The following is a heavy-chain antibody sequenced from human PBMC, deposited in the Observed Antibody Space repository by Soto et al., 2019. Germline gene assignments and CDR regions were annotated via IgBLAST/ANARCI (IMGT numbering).Heavy chain of an antibody. CDR2: ISAYNGNT. Sequence: GASVKVSCKASGYTFTSYGISWVRQAPGQGLEWMGWISAYNGNTNYAQKLQGRVTMTTDTSTSTAYMELRSLRSDDTAVYYCARDAPYYYDSSGYYYEDAFDIWGQGTMVTVSS. D-gene: IGHD3-22*01. J-gene: IGHJ3*02. V-gene: IGHV1-18*01. CDR1: GYTFTSYG. CDR3: ARDAPYYYDSSGYYYEDAFDI.